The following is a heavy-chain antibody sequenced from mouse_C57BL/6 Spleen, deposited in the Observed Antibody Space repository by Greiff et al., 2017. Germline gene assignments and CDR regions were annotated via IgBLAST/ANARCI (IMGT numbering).Heavy chain of an antibody. J-gene: IGHJ4*01. CDR1: GYPFTSYW. V-gene: IGHV1-64*01. CDR2: IHPNSGST. D-gene: IGHD2-3*01. CDR3: ARFDGPLHYYAMDY. Sequence: QVHVKQPGAELVKPGASVKLSCKASGYPFTSYWMHWVKQRPGQGLEWIGMIHPNSGSTNYNEKFKSKATLTVDKSSRTAYMQLSSLPSEDSAVYYCARFDGPLHYYAMDYWGQGTSVTVSS.